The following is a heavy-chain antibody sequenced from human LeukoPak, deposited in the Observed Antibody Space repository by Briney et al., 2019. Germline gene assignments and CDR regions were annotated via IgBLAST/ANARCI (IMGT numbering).Heavy chain of an antibody. J-gene: IGHJ4*02. Sequence: ASVKVSCKASGYTFTGYYMHWVQQAPGQGLEWMGIINPSSGSTSYAQKFQDRVKMTRDTSRSTVYMELSSLRSEDTAVYYCARRAGDHYYFDYWGQGTLVTVSS. CDR1: GYTFTGYY. CDR3: ARRAGDHYYFDY. D-gene: IGHD7-27*01. CDR2: INPSSGST. V-gene: IGHV1-46*01.